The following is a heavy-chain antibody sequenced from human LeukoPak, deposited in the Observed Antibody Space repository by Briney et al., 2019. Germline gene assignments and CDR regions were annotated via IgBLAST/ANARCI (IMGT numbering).Heavy chain of an antibody. CDR3: ARDFGGYCISTSCYSFDY. D-gene: IGHD2-2*01. CDR2: INPNSGGT. CDR1: GYTFTSYG. J-gene: IGHJ4*02. V-gene: IGHV1-2*06. Sequence: ASVKVSCKASGYTFTSYGISWVRQAPGQGLEWMGRINPNSGGTNYAQKFQGRVTMTRDTSISTAYMELSRLRSDDTAVYYCARDFGGYCISTSCYSFDYWGQGTLVTVSS.